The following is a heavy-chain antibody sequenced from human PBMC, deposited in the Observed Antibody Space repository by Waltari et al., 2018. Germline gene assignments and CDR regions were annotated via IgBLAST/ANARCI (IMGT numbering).Heavy chain of an antibody. CDR1: GFTFSSYW. D-gene: IGHD2-2*01. J-gene: IGHJ5*02. V-gene: IGHV3-74*01. Sequence: LVQPGGSLRLSCAASGFTFSSYWMHWVRQAPGKGLVWVSRISTDGSSTNYADSVKGRFTISRDNAKNTLYLQMNSLRAEDTAVYYCARDPVVPKADNWFDPWGQGTLVTVSS. CDR2: ISTDGSST. CDR3: ARDPVVPKADNWFDP.